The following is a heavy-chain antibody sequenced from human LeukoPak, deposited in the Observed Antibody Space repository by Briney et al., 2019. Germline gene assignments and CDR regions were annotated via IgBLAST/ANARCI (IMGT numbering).Heavy chain of an antibody. J-gene: IGHJ4*02. CDR2: IIPIFGTA. V-gene: IGHV1-69*01. D-gene: IGHD3-10*01. CDR1: GGTFSSYA. Sequence: AASVKVSCKASGGTFSSYAISWVRQAPGQGLEWMGGIIPIFGTANYAQKFQGRVTITADESTSTAYMELSSLRSEDTAVYYCARMPFIVRGVIELDYWGQGTLVTVSS. CDR3: ARMPFIVRGVIELDY.